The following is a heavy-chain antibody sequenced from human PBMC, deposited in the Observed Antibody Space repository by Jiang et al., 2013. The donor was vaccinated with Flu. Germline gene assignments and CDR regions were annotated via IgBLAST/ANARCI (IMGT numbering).Heavy chain of an antibody. CDR1: GDSVSNNSVA. J-gene: IGHJ2*01. V-gene: IGHV6-1*01. Sequence: QTLSLTCAISGDSVSNNSVAWNWIRQSPSRGLEWLGRTYYKSKWYSDYAVSVKSRITINPDTSKNQFSLHLNSVTPDDTAMYYCARAGWGYWYFDLWGRGTLVTVSS. CDR3: ARAGWGYWYFDL. CDR2: TYYKSKWYS. D-gene: IGHD6-19*01.